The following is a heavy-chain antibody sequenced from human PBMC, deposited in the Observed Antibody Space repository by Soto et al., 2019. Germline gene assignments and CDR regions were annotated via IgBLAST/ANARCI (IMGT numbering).Heavy chain of an antibody. CDR3: ASGGAGSGPFTWELPDH. D-gene: IGHD1-26*01. CDR1: GNTFTYRY. J-gene: IGHJ4*02. V-gene: IGHV1-45*02. Sequence: QMQLVQSWAEVKKTGSSVTVSCKALGNTFTYRYLHWVRQAPGQALEWMGWIPPFNGDVHYAQKFQERVTITRDRSINTAYMLMSSLRSEDTAMYYCASGGAGSGPFTWELPDHWGQGTLVTVSS. CDR2: IPPFNGDV.